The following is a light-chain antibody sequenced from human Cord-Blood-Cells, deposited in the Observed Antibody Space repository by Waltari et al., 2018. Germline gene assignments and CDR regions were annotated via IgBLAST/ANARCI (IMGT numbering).Light chain of an antibody. CDR1: RSTTGSNT. V-gene: IGLV1-44*01. CDR2: SNN. CDR3: AAWDDSNVV. J-gene: IGLJ2*01. Sequence: QSLLTQPPPASGTPGQRATISCSRRRSTTGSNTGNWTQQPPGTAPKLLIYSNNQRPAGVPDRFSGSKSGTSASLAISGLQSEDEADYYCAAWDDSNVVFGGGTKLTVL.